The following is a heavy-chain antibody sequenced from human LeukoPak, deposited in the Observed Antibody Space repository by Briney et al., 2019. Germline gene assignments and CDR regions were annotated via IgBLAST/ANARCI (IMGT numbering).Heavy chain of an antibody. CDR1: GFTFSSYS. V-gene: IGHV3-21*01. CDR2: ISSSSSYI. D-gene: IGHD6-13*01. J-gene: IGHJ6*03. CDR3: ARDHSSSWYYYYYMDV. Sequence: GGSLRLSCAASGFTFSSYSMNWVRQAPGKGLEWVSPISSSSSYIYYADSVKGRFTISRDNAKNSLYLQMNSLRAEDTAVYYCARDHSSSWYYYYYMDVWGKGTTVTVSS.